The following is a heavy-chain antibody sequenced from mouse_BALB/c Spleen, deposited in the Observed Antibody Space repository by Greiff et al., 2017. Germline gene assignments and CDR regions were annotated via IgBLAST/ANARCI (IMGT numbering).Heavy chain of an antibody. Sequence: QVQLQQPGAELVMPGASVKMSCKASGYTFTDYWMHWVKQRPGQGLEWIGAIDTSDSYTSYNQKFKGKATLTVDESSSTAYMQLSSLTSEDSAVYYCARSRRSSDLWIAYWGQGTLVTVSA. V-gene: IGHV1-69*01. D-gene: IGHD1-1*02. CDR1: GYTFTDYW. J-gene: IGHJ3*01. CDR3: ARSRRSSDLWIAY. CDR2: IDTSDSYT.